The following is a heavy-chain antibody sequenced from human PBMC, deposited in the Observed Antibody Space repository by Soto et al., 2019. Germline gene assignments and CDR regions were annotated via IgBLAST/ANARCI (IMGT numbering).Heavy chain of an antibody. CDR2: IIPIFGTA. Sequence: QVQLVQSGAEVKKPGSSVKVSCKASGGTFSSYAISWVRQAPGQGLEWMGGIIPIFGTANYAQKFQGRVTITVDKSTSTDYMELSSLRSEDTAVYYWARAHGGKTYGGGDCYSGGFDYWGQGTLVTVSS. J-gene: IGHJ4*02. CDR3: ARAHGGKTYGGGDCYSGGFDY. CDR1: GGTFSSYA. D-gene: IGHD2-21*02. V-gene: IGHV1-69*06.